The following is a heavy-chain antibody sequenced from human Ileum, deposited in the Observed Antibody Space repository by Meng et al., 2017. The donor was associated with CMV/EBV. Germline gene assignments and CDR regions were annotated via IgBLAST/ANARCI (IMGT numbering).Heavy chain of an antibody. Sequence: GGSLKISCAASGFAVSSTYMTWIRQAPGKGLEWVSVLYPCGSIYYADSVQGRVTISRDTSTNTLFLHMNSLRVDDTALYYCARDQLVALDSWGQGTLVTVSS. J-gene: IGHJ4*02. D-gene: IGHD6-13*01. CDR1: GFAVSSTY. V-gene: IGHV3-66*03. CDR2: LYPCGSI. CDR3: ARDQLVALDS.